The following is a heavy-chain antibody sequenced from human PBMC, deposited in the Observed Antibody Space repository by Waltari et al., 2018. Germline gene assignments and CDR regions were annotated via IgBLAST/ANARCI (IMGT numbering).Heavy chain of an antibody. J-gene: IGHJ4*02. CDR1: GFTVSSNY. D-gene: IGHD5-12*01. CDR2: IDSGGST. Sequence: EVQLVESGGGLIQPGGSLRLSCAASGFTVSSNYMSWVRQAPGKGLEWVSVIDSGGSTYYADSGKGRFTISRDNSKNTLYLQMNSLRAEDTAVYYCARGRAIVGRGYSGYFDYWGQGTLVTVSS. V-gene: IGHV3-53*01. CDR3: ARGRAIVGRGYSGYFDY.